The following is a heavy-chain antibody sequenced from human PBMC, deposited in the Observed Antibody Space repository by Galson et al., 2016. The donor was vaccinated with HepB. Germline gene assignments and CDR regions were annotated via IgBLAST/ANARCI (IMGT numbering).Heavy chain of an antibody. V-gene: IGHV3-23*01. CDR3: AKDPIQCGGDCTRASYYFDY. J-gene: IGHJ4*02. Sequence: SLRLSCAASGFTFSSYAMSWVRQAPGKGLEWVSSISGPGSNTYYADSVKGRFTISRDNSKNTLYLQMNSLSAEDTAVYYCAKDPIQCGGDCTRASYYFDYWGQGLLVTVSS. CDR2: ISGPGSNT. D-gene: IGHD2-21*02. CDR1: GFTFSSYA.